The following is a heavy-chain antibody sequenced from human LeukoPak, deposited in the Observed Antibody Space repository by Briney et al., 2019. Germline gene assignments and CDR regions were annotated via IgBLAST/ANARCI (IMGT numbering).Heavy chain of an antibody. CDR3: AREQSITVAGTDY. Sequence: APVKVSCKASGYTFTGYYVHWVRQAPGQGLEWMGRIIPSTGGTVYAQKFQGRVTMTRDTSISTVYLELSSLRSDDTALYFCAREQSITVAGTDYWGQGTLVTVSS. J-gene: IGHJ4*02. D-gene: IGHD6-19*01. V-gene: IGHV1-2*06. CDR1: GYTFTGYY. CDR2: IIPSTGGT.